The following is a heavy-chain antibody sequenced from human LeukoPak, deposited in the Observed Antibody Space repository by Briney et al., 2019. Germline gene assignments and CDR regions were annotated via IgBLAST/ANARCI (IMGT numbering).Heavy chain of an antibody. CDR1: GYTFTDYY. CDR3: ARARTVLLGAGGY. V-gene: IGHV1-2*04. CDR2: INPNNGDT. D-gene: IGHD1-26*01. J-gene: IGHJ4*02. Sequence: ASVKVSCKASGYTFTDYYIHWVRQAPGQGLEWMGWINPNNGDTNYAQKFQGWVTMTRDTSINTAYMELRRLTSDATAVYFCARARTVLLGAGGYWGQGTLVTVSS.